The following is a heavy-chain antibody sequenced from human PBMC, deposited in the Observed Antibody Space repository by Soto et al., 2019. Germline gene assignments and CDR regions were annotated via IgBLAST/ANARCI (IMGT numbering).Heavy chain of an antibody. CDR2: IRRKANSYTT. V-gene: IGHV3-72*01. D-gene: IGHD6-19*01. J-gene: IGHJ6*02. Sequence: EVQLVESGGGLVQPGGSLRLSCAASGLIFSDYHMDWVRQAPGKGLEWVGCIRRKANSYTTEYAASVKGRFTISRDDSKNSLYLQMNCLNSEDTAVYYCAMLGGWSGGSSGMDVWGQGTTVTVSS. CDR1: GLIFSDYH. CDR3: AMLGGWSGGSSGMDV.